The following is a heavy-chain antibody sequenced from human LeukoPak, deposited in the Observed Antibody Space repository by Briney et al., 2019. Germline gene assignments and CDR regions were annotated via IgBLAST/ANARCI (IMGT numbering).Heavy chain of an antibody. V-gene: IGHV3-30-3*01. D-gene: IGHD2-15*01. CDR2: ISYDGSNK. CDR3: ARDWCSGGSCYSDY. CDR1: GFTFSSYA. Sequence: NPGGSLRLSCAASGFTFSSYAMHWVRQAPGKGLEWVAVISYDGSNKYYAGSVKGRFTISRDNSKNTLYLQMNSLRPEDTAVYYCARDWCSGGSCYSDYWGQGTLVTVSS. J-gene: IGHJ4*02.